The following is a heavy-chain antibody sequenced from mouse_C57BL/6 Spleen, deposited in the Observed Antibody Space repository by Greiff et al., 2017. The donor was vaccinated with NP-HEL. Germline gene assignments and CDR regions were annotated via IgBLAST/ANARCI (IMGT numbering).Heavy chain of an antibody. D-gene: IGHD4-1*01. V-gene: IGHV1-69*01. J-gene: IGHJ4*01. CDR3: ARRLTGMAMDY. CDR1: GYNFTSYW. Sequence: QVQLQQPGAELVMPGASVKLSCKASGYNFTSYWMHWVKQRPGQGLEWIGEIDPSDSYTNYTQKFKGKSTLTVDKSSSTAYMLLSSLTSEDAAVYYCARRLTGMAMDYWGQGTSVTVSS. CDR2: IDPSDSYT.